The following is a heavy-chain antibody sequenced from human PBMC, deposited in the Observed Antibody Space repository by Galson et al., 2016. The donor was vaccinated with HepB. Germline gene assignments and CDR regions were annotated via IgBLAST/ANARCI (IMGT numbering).Heavy chain of an antibody. Sequence: SLRLSCAASGFTFSGYAMGWVRQAPGKGLEWVAAISASGVGTNYADSVTGRFTISRDNSQNIMYLQMNSLRAEDTAIFYCAKRRGAGGDFEFWGPGTQVTVSS. CDR1: GFTFSGYA. CDR3: AKRRGAGGDFEF. V-gene: IGHV3-23*01. D-gene: IGHD2-21*02. CDR2: ISASGVGT. J-gene: IGHJ4*02.